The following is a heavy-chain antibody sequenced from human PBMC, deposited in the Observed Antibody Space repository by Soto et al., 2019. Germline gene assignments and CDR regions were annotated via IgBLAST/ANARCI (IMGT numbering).Heavy chain of an antibody. D-gene: IGHD1-26*01. V-gene: IGHV3-30-3*01. CDR3: ARDGGAIVGATPFDY. J-gene: IGHJ4*02. CDR2: ISYDGSNK. Sequence: ESGGGVVQPGRSLRLSCAASGFTFSSYAMHWVRQAPGKGLEWVAVISYDGSNKYYADSVKGRFTISRDNSKNTLYLQMNSLRAEDTAVYYCARDGGAIVGATPFDYWGQGTLVTVSS. CDR1: GFTFSSYA.